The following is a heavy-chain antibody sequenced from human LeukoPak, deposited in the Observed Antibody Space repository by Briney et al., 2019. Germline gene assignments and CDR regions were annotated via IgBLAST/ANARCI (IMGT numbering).Heavy chain of an antibody. CDR2: IYYSGST. CDR1: GGSISSSSYY. J-gene: IGHJ4*02. Sequence: PSETLSLTCTVSGGSISSSSYYWGWIRQPPGKGLEWIGSIYYSGSTYYNPSLKSRVTISVDTSKNQFSLKLSSVTAADTAVYYCAHRGGYCSGGSCYYFDYWGQGTLVTVSS. V-gene: IGHV4-39*01. D-gene: IGHD2-15*01. CDR3: AHRGGYCSGGSCYYFDY.